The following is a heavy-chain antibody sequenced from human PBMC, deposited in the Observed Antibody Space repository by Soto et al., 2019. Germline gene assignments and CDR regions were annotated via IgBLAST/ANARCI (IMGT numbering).Heavy chain of an antibody. V-gene: IGHV4-34*01. CDR2: INHSGST. Sequence: SETLSLTCAVYGGSFSGYYWSWIRQPPGKGLERIGEINHSGSTNYNPSLKSRVTISVDTSKNQFSLKLSSVTAADAAVYYCASEVQNWFDPWGQGTLVTVSS. CDR3: ASEVQNWFDP. J-gene: IGHJ5*02. CDR1: GGSFSGYY.